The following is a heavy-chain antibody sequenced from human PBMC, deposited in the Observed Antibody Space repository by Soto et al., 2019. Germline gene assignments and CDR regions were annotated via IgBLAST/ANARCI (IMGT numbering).Heavy chain of an antibody. J-gene: IGHJ4*02. V-gene: IGHV4-31*03. CDR3: ARDRAHYGGNYFDY. CDR2: IYYSAST. D-gene: IGHD4-17*01. Sequence: PSETLSLTCTVSGGSISSGGYYWSWIRQHPGKGLEWIGYIYYSASTYYNPSLKSRVTISVDTSKNQFSLKLSSVTAADTSVYYCARDRAHYGGNYFDYWGQGTLVTVSS. CDR1: GGSISSGGYY.